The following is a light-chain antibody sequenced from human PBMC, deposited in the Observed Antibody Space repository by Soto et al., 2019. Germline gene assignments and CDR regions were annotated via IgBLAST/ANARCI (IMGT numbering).Light chain of an antibody. CDR3: CSHVGRNTDV. Sequence: QSALTQPRSASGSPGQSITISCTGTSSDVGGYNYVSWYQQHPAKAPKLIIFDVSKRPSGVPNRFSGSKSGNTASLTISGLRAEDEADYYCCSHVGRNTDVFGTGTKLTVL. CDR2: DVS. V-gene: IGLV2-11*01. J-gene: IGLJ1*01. CDR1: SSDVGGYNY.